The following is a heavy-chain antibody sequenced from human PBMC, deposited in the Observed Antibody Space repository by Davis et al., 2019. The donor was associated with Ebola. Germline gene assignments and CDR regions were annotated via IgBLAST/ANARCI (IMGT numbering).Heavy chain of an antibody. D-gene: IGHD4-11*01. Sequence: GESLKISCAASGFTFSSYSMNWVRQAPGKGLEWVSYISSSSSTIYYADSVKGRFTISRDNSKNTLYLQMNSLRAEDTAVYYCARENIYTVTLEYYYYYGMDVWGQGTTVTVSS. J-gene: IGHJ6*02. V-gene: IGHV3-48*01. CDR3: ARENIYTVTLEYYYYYGMDV. CDR1: GFTFSSYS. CDR2: ISSSSSTI.